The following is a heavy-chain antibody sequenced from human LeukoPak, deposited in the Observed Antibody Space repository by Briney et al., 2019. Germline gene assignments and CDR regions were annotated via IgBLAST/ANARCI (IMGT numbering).Heavy chain of an antibody. CDR1: GDSISTSSSY. J-gene: IGHJ6*03. CDR2: IYYSGST. D-gene: IGHD2-2*01. CDR3: ARTTEGYCSSASCFGFSYSYYMDV. V-gene: IGHV4-39*07. Sequence: SETLSLTCSVSGDSISTSSSYWGWIRQPPGKGLEWIGSIYYSGSTYYNTSLKSRVTISVDTSKNQFSLKLSSVIAADTAVYYCARTTEGYCSSASCFGFSYSYYMDVWGKGTTVTIS.